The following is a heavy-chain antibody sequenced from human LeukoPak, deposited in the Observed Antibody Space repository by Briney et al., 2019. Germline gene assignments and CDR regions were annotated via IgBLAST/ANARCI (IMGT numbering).Heavy chain of an antibody. V-gene: IGHV1-46*01. J-gene: IGHJ3*02. CDR1: GYTLTSYY. CDR2: INPTVGDT. D-gene: IGHD6-13*01. Sequence: ASVKVSCKASGYTLTSYYMHWVRQAPGQGLEWMGIINPTVGDTIYAQKFLGRVTMTRDMSTSTVYMELSSLRSDDTAVYYCARYGFSSSWQGGWHAFDIWGQGTMVTVSS. CDR3: ARYGFSSSWQGGWHAFDI.